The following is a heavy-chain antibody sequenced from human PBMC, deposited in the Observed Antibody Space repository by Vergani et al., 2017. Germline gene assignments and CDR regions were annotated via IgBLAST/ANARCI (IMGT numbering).Heavy chain of an antibody. D-gene: IGHD3-3*02. J-gene: IGHJ5*02. CDR1: GYTFTSYY. CDR2: INPSGGST. Sequence: QVQLVQSGAEVKKPGASVKVSCKASGYTFTSYYMHWVRQAPGQGLEWMGIINPSGGSTSYAQKFQGRVTMTRDTSTSTVYMELSSLRSEDTSVYYCARGCHHFLTPPRNWFDAWGQGTLVTVSS. CDR3: ARGCHHFLTPPRNWFDA. V-gene: IGHV1-46*01.